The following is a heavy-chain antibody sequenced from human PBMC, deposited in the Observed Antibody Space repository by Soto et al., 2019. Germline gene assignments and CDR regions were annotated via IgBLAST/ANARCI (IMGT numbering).Heavy chain of an antibody. CDR2: TYYRSKWYN. CDR3: ARVDRSGWDLWVGP. Sequence: PSQTLSLTCVISGDSVSSNSAAWNWIRQSPSRDLKWLGRTYYRSKWYNDYAVSVKSRININPDTSKNQFSLQLNSVTHEDTVVYYCARVDRSGWDLWVGPWGQGTLVTVCS. D-gene: IGHD6-19*01. CDR1: GDSVSSNSAA. J-gene: IGHJ5*02. V-gene: IGHV6-1*01.